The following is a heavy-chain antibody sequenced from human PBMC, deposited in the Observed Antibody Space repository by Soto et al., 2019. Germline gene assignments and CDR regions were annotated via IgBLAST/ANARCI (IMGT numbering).Heavy chain of an antibody. CDR1: GFTFSSYA. D-gene: IGHD6-13*01. Sequence: EVQLLESGGGLVQPGGSLRLSCAASGFTFSSYAMSWVRQAPGKGLEWVSAISGSGGSTYYADSVKGRFTISRDNSKNTLYLQMNSLRAEDTAVYYCAKAKYSSSWYPVYFQHWGQGTLVTVSS. J-gene: IGHJ1*01. CDR2: ISGSGGST. V-gene: IGHV3-23*01. CDR3: AKAKYSSSWYPVYFQH.